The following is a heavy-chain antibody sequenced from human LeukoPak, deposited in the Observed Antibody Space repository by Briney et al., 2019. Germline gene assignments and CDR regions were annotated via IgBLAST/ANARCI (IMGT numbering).Heavy chain of an antibody. D-gene: IGHD3-9*01. J-gene: IGHJ3*02. Sequence: ETLSLTCAVSGGSISSYYWTWIRQPPGKGLEWIGYIYNSGSTSYNPSLRSRVTISVDASKNQFSVKLNSVTAADTAVYYCARRNILTEGEAFDIWGQGTLVTVSS. CDR2: IYNSGST. V-gene: IGHV4-59*08. CDR3: ARRNILTEGEAFDI. CDR1: GGSISSYY.